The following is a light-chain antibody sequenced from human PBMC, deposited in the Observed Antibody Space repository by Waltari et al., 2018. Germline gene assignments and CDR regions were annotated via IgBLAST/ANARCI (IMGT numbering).Light chain of an antibody. J-gene: IGKJ1*01. CDR1: VLDSSNNKNY. CDR2: WAS. V-gene: IGKV4-1*01. CDR3: QQYYSTPPRT. Sequence: VLDSSNNKNYVAWYQQKPGQPPKLLIYWASTRESGVPDRFSGSGSGTDFTLTISSLQAEDVAVYYCQQYYSTPPRTFGQGTKVEIK.